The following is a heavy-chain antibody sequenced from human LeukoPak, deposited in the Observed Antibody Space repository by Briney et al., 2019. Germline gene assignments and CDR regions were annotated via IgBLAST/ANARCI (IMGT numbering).Heavy chain of an antibody. CDR2: IKQDGSEK. V-gene: IGHV3-7*01. Sequence: GGSLRLSCAASGFTFSSYWMSWVRQAPEKGLEWVANIKQDGSEKYYVDSVKGRFTISRDNAKNSLYLQMNSLRAEDTAVYYCARVWGGATFDYWGQGTLVTVSS. CDR3: ARVWGGATFDY. D-gene: IGHD1-26*01. J-gene: IGHJ4*02. CDR1: GFTFSSYW.